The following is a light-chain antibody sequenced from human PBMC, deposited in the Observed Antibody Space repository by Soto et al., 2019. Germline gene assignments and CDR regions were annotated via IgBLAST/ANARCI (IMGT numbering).Light chain of an antibody. CDR2: ETI. Sequence: QSVLTQPPSVSGAPGQRVTISCTGSSSNIGAGYDVHWYQQLPGTAPKLLIYETINWPSGVPDRLSGSKSGTSASLAITGLQAEDEGDYYCQSYDTNLSGSYVFGTGTKLTVL. J-gene: IGLJ1*01. V-gene: IGLV1-40*01. CDR1: SSNIGAGYD. CDR3: QSYDTNLSGSYV.